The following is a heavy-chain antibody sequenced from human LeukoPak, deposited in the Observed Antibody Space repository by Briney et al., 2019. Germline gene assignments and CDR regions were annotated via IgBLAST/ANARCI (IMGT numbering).Heavy chain of an antibody. CDR1: GFTFSSSA. CDR2: ISGSAFST. D-gene: IGHD5-12*01. Sequence: GGSLRLSCRDSGFTFSSSAMSWVRQAPGKGLEWVSAISGSAFSTYHADSVKGRFTVSRDNSKNTLYLQMNSLRVEDTAIYYCAKGRGYNVNYFIDYWGQGTLVTVSS. V-gene: IGHV3-23*01. J-gene: IGHJ4*02. CDR3: AKGRGYNVNYFIDY.